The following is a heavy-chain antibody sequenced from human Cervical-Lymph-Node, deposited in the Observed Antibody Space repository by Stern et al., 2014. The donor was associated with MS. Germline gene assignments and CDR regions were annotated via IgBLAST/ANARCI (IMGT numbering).Heavy chain of an antibody. CDR3: ARSGTRVPRGY. D-gene: IGHD6-25*01. CDR1: GYTFTSYG. Sequence: QVQLVQSGTEVKKPGASVKVSCKASGYTFTSYGIAWVRQAPGQGLEWMGWSSAYNANTTYERKLQGRVTLTTTTTTSTAYMELRSLRSDDTAIYFCARSGTRVPRGYWGQGTLITVSS. J-gene: IGHJ4*02. CDR2: SSAYNANT. V-gene: IGHV1-18*04.